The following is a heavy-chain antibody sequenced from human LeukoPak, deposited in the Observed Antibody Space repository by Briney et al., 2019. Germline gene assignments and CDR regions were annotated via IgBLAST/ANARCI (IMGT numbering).Heavy chain of an antibody. J-gene: IGHJ4*02. V-gene: IGHV3-48*04. D-gene: IGHD6-13*01. CDR3: ARVVRIGIAAAGDHFDY. Sequence: GGSLRLSCAASGFTFSSYSMNWVRQAPGKGLEWVSYISSSSSTIYYADSVKGRFTISRDNAKNSLYLQMNSLRAEDTAVYYCARVVRIGIAAAGDHFDYWGQGTLVTVSS. CDR1: GFTFSSYS. CDR2: ISSSSSTI.